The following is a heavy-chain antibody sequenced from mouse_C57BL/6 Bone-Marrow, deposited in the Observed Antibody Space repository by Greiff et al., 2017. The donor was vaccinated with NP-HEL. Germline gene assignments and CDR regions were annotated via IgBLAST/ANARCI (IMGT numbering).Heavy chain of an antibody. CDR1: GGRCSVGE. CDR2: IDPETGGT. CDR3: TRGYYYAMDY. Sequence: QVQLQQSGAELVRGGEEGKRGGKEEGGRCSVGEVRGGGGTAVHGLEWIGAIDPETGGTAYNQKFKGKAILTADKSSSTAYMELRSLTSEDSAVYYCTRGYYYAMDYWGQGTSVTVSS. V-gene: IGHV1-15*01. J-gene: IGHJ4*01.